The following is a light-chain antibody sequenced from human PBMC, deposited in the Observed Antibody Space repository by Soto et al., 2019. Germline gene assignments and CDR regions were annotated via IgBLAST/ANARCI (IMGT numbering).Light chain of an antibody. J-gene: IGLJ1*01. Sequence: QSALTQPASVSGTPGQSITISCTGTSSDVGSYNLVSWYQQHPGKAPKLMIYEVSKRPSGVSNRFSGSKSGNTASLTISGRQAEDEADYYCCSYAGSSTFHVSGTGTKVTGL. CDR1: SSDVGSYNL. CDR2: EVS. CDR3: CSYAGSSTFHV. V-gene: IGLV2-23*02.